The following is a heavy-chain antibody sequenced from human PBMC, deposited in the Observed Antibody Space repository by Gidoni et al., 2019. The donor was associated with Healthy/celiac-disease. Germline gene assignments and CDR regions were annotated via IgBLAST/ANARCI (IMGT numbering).Heavy chain of an antibody. CDR2: IYYSGST. V-gene: IGHV4-39*02. D-gene: IGHD5-12*01. J-gene: IGHJ3*02. CDR3: AREEGSGYAQGNDAFDI. CDR1: GGSISSSSYY. Sequence: QLQLQESGPGLVKPSETLSLTCTVSGGSISSSSYYWGWIRQPPGKGLEWIGSIYYSGSTYYNPSLKSRVTISVDTSKNQFSLKLSSVTAADTAVYYCAREEGSGYAQGNDAFDIWGQGTMVTVSS.